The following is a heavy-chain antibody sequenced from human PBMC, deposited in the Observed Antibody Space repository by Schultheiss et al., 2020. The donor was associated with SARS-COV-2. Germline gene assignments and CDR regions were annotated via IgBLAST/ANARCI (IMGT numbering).Heavy chain of an antibody. J-gene: IGHJ4*02. CDR2: ISAYNGNT. V-gene: IGHV1-18*04. Sequence: ASVKVSCKASGYTFTSYGISWVRQAPGQGLEWMGWISAYNGNTNYAQKLQGRVTMTTDTSTSTAYMELRSLRSDDTAVYYCARVPSFTVLYYFDYWGQGTLVTVSS. D-gene: IGHD2/OR15-2a*01. CDR3: ARVPSFTVLYYFDY. CDR1: GYTFTSYG.